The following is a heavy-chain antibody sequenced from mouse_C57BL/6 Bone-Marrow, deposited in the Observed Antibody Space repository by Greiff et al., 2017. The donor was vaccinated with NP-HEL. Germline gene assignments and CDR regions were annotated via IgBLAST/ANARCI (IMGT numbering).Heavy chain of an antibody. V-gene: IGHV5-6*01. CDR1: GFTFSSYG. CDR2: ISSGGSYT. J-gene: IGHJ4*01. Sequence: EVQLVESGGDLVKPGGSLKLSCAASGFTFSSYGMSWVRQTPDKRLEWVATISSGGSYTYYPDSVKGRFTISRDNAKNTLYLQMSSLKSEDTAMYYCARRSWDYAMDYWGQGTSVTVSS. CDR3: ARRSWDYAMDY.